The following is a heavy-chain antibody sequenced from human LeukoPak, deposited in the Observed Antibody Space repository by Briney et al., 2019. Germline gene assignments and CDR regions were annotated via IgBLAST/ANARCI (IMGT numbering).Heavy chain of an antibody. D-gene: IGHD3-10*01. J-gene: IGHJ4*02. CDR2: IKEDGSKT. CDR3: VRDGSGSVEFDY. V-gene: IGHV3-7*01. Sequence: GGSLRLSCAASGLTFSGYWMNWVRQAPGKGLEWVANIKEDGSKTYYADSLKGRFTISRDNAENSLYLQMYSLRVEDTAVYYCVRDGSGSVEFDYWGQGTLVTVS. CDR1: GLTFSGYW.